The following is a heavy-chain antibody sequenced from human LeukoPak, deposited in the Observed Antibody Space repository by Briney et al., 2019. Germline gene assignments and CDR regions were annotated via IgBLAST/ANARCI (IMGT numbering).Heavy chain of an antibody. Sequence: PGGSLRLSCAASRFTFSSYAMSWVRQAPGKGLEWVSGISGSGGRTFYADSVKGRFTISRDYSKNTLHLQMNSLRAEDTAVYYCARRSSPGEYSSYYYHGLDVWGQGTTVTVSS. J-gene: IGHJ6*02. D-gene: IGHD3-16*01. CDR2: ISGSGGRT. CDR1: RFTFSSYA. CDR3: ARRSSPGEYSSYYYHGLDV. V-gene: IGHV3-23*01.